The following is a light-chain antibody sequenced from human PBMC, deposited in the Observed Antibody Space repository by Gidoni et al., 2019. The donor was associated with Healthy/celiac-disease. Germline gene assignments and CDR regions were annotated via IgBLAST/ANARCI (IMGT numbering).Light chain of an antibody. V-gene: IGKV1-39*01. Sequence: DIQMTQSPSSLSASVGDRVTITCRASQSISSYLNWYQQKPGKAPKLLICAASSLQSGVPSRFSGSGSGTDFTLTISSLRPEDFATYYCQQSYSTPCSFGQGTKLEIK. CDR1: QSISSY. J-gene: IGKJ2*04. CDR3: QQSYSTPCS. CDR2: AAS.